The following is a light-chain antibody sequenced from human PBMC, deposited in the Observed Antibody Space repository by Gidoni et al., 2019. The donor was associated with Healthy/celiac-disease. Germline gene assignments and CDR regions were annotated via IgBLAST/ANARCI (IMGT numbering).Light chain of an antibody. J-gene: IGKJ2*01. CDR1: QSVSSN. CDR3: QQYNNWSST. CDR2: GAS. Sequence: EIVMTQSPATLSVSPGERATLSCRASQSVSSNLAWYQQKPGQAPRLLIYGASTRATGIPARFSGSGSGTEFTLTISSLQSEDFAVYYCQQYNNWSSTFGQXTKLEIK. V-gene: IGKV3D-15*01.